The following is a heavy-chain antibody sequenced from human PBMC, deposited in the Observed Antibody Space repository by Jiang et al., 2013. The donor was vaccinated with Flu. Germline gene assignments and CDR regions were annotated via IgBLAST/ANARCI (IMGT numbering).Heavy chain of an antibody. J-gene: IGHJ3*02. D-gene: IGHD6-6*01. CDR2: IYWDDDK. CDR3: AHRLHSSSSRGAFDI. CDR1: GFSLSTSGVG. V-gene: IGHV2-5*02. Sequence: KPTQTLTLTCTFSGFSLSTSGVGVGWIRQPPGKALEWLALIYWDDDKRYSPSLKSRLTITKDTSKNRVVLTMTNMDPVDTATYYCAHRLHSSSSRGAFDIWGQGTMVTVSS.